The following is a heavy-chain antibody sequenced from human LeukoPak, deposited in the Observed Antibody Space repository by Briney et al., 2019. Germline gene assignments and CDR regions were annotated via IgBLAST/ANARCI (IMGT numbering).Heavy chain of an antibody. CDR1: GFTFSSYA. CDR2: ISGSGGNT. CDR3: AKAVGAVAATKNFDY. Sequence: GGSLRLSCAASGFTFSSYAMSWVRQAPGEGLEWVSAISGSGGNTYYADSVKGRFTISRDNSKNTLYLQMNSLRAEDTAIYYCAKAVGAVAATKNFDYWGQGTLVTVSS. D-gene: IGHD6-19*01. J-gene: IGHJ4*02. V-gene: IGHV3-23*01.